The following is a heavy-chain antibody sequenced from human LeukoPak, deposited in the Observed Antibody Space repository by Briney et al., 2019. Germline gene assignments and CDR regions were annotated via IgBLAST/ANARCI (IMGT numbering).Heavy chain of an antibody. Sequence: GGSLRLSCAASGFTFTTYAMIWVRQAPGKGLEWVAAVSGGGDASCYADSLKGRFTVSRDNSKNTVYLQMNSLRAEDTAIFYCVRLSGTYGTSSRVLDYWGQGTLVTVSS. V-gene: IGHV3-23*01. D-gene: IGHD1-1*01. J-gene: IGHJ4*02. CDR1: GFTFTTYA. CDR3: VRLSGTYGTSSRVLDY. CDR2: VSGGGDAS.